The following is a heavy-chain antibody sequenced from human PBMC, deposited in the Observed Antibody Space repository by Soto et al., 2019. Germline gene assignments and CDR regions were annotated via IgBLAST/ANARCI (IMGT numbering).Heavy chain of an antibody. CDR2: IYYSGST. J-gene: IGHJ5*02. D-gene: IGHD3-10*01. V-gene: IGHV4-59*08. CDR3: VRLSYSGSELCYHFDP. CDR1: SGSISDYY. Sequence: SETLSLTCTVSSGSISDYYWSWIRQPPGKGLEWIGNIYYSGSTNYNPSLESRVTISVDTSKNQFSLNLSSVTAADTAVYYCVRLSYSGSELCYHFDPWGQGTLVTVSS.